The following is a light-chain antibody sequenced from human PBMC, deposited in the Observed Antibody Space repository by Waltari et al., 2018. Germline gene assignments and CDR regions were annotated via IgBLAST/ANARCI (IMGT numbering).Light chain of an antibody. V-gene: IGLV2-14*01. CDR3: SSYTSSSTVV. CDR1: SSAVGGYNY. Sequence: QSALTQPASVSGSPGQSITISCTGTSSAVGGYNYVAWYQQHPGKAPKLMIYEVSNRPSGVSNRFSGSKSGNTASLTISGLQAADEADYYCSSYTSSSTVVFGGGTKLTVL. J-gene: IGLJ2*01. CDR2: EVS.